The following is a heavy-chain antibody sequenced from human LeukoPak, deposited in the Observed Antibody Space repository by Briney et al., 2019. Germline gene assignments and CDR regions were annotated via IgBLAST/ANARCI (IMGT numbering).Heavy chain of an antibody. D-gene: IGHD4-17*01. Sequence: GGSQRLSCAASGFAFRSFVVSWVREAPGKGVEGVLSISGYGDRIYYADSVKGRFTISRDNSKNMLYLQMNSLRAEDTATYYCAKEGVAETTRGAYFDHWGQGTLVTVFS. CDR2: ISGYGDRI. CDR1: GFAFRSFV. CDR3: AKEGVAETTRGAYFDH. J-gene: IGHJ4*02. V-gene: IGHV3-23*01.